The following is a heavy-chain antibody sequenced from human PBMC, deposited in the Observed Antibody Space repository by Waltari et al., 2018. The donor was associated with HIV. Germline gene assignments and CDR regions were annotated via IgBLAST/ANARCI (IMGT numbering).Heavy chain of an antibody. D-gene: IGHD5-12*01. CDR1: GYTFTSYY. CDR2: INPRGGST. V-gene: IGHV1-46*01. Sequence: QVQLVQSGAEVKKPGASVKVSCKASGYTFTSYYMHWVRQAPGHGLEWMGKINPRGGSTSYEQKFQGRVTMTRDTSTSTVYMELSSLRSEDTAVYYCARDLHIVTTYYFDYWGQGTLVTVSS. J-gene: IGHJ4*02. CDR3: ARDLHIVTTYYFDY.